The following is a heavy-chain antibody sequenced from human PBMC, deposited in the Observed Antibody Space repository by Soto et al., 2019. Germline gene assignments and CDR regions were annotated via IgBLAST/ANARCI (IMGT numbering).Heavy chain of an antibody. D-gene: IGHD3-10*01. V-gene: IGHV4-34*01. Sequence: SETLSLTCAVYGGSFSGYYWSWIRQPPGKGLEWIGEINHSGSTNYNPSLKSRVTISVDTSKNQFSLKLSSVTAADTAVYYCARFPIQSITMVRRRDWFDPWGQGTLVTVSS. CDR3: ARFPIQSITMVRRRDWFDP. J-gene: IGHJ5*02. CDR1: GGSFSGYY. CDR2: INHSGST.